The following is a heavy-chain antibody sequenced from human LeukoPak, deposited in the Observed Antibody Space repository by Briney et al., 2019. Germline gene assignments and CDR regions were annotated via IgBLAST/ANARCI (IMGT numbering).Heavy chain of an antibody. CDR1: GFTFSSYS. J-gene: IGHJ4*02. CDR3: AKDGTTVTADY. CDR2: ISSSSSYI. V-gene: IGHV3-21*01. Sequence: PGGSLRLSCAASGFTFSSYSMNWVRQAPGKGLEWVSSISSSSSYIYYADSVKGRFTISRDNSKNTLYLQMNSLRAEDTAVYYCAKDGTTVTADYWGQGTLVTVSS. D-gene: IGHD4-17*01.